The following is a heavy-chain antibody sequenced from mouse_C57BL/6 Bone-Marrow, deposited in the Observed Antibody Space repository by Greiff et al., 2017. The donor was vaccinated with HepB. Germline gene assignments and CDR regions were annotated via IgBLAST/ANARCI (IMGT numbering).Heavy chain of an antibody. Sequence: VQLQQSGTVLARPGASVKMSCKTSGYTFTSYWMHWVKQRPGQGLEWIGAIYPGNSDTSYNQKFKGKAKLTAVTSASTAYMELSSLTNEDSAVYYCTTHYGNFYYAMDYWGQGTSVTVSS. CDR3: TTHYGNFYYAMDY. CDR1: GYTFTSYW. J-gene: IGHJ4*01. CDR2: IYPGNSDT. V-gene: IGHV1-5*01. D-gene: IGHD2-1*01.